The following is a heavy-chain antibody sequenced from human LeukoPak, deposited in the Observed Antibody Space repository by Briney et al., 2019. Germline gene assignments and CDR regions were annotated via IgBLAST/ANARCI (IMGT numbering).Heavy chain of an antibody. CDR2: IYSGGTT. J-gene: IGHJ3*02. V-gene: IGHV4-4*07. CDR1: GTSIKNHH. D-gene: IGHD3-3*01. Sequence: PSETLSLTCTVSGTSIKNHHWNWIRQPAGQGLEWIGLIYSGGTTYYNPSLNSRVTLSMYTSNNQFSLKLSSVTAADTAVFYCARGPLRDDFWGGYRSAGNAFDIWGQGTVVTVSS. CDR3: ARGPLRDDFWGGYRSAGNAFDI.